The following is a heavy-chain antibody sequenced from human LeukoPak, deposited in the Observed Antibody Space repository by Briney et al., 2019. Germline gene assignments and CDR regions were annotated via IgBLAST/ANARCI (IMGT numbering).Heavy chain of an antibody. V-gene: IGHV3-33*01. Sequence: GGSLRLSCAASGFTFSAFAMHWVRQAPGKGLEWVAVIWADGSDEYYGESVKGRFTISRSNSRDTLYLQMNDLRAEDTVLYYCARESGAGGAFDPWGQGTLVTVSS. CDR2: IWADGSDE. CDR1: GFTFSAFA. J-gene: IGHJ5*02. CDR3: ARESGAGGAFDP. D-gene: IGHD1-26*01.